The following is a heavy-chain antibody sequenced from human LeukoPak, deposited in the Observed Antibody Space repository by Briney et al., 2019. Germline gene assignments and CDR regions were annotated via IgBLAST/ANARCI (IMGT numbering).Heavy chain of an antibody. Sequence: GGSLRLSCAASGFTFSSYSMNWVRQAPGKGLEWVSSISSSSSYIYYADSVKGRFTISRDNAKNSLYLQMNSLRAEDTAVYYCARDRSDNEYSYGAFDYWGRGTLVTVSS. V-gene: IGHV3-21*01. CDR2: ISSSSSYI. J-gene: IGHJ4*02. D-gene: IGHD5-18*01. CDR3: ARDRSDNEYSYGAFDY. CDR1: GFTFSSYS.